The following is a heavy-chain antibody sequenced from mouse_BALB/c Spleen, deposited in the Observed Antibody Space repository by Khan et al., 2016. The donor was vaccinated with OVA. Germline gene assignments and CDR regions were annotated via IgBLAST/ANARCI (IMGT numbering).Heavy chain of an antibody. CDR2: VSTGGHYT. CDR3: TSLAYYYDSEGFAY. J-gene: IGHJ3*01. CDR1: GFTFSTYG. Sequence: EVELVESGGDIVKPGGSLKLSCAASGFTFSTYGMSWVRQTPDKRMEWVATVSTGGHYTYYSDTVKGRFTIYRDNAKNTLYLQMTSLMSSDTAMFYYTSLAYYYDSEGFAYWGQGTLVTVSA. V-gene: IGHV5-6*01. D-gene: IGHD1-1*01.